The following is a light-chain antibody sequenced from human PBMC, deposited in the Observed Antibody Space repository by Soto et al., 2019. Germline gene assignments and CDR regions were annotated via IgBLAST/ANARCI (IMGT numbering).Light chain of an antibody. Sequence: QSVLTQPPSVSGAPGQRVTISCTGSSSNIGAGYDVHWYQQLPGTAPKLLIYGNSNRPSGVPDRFSGSKSGTSASLAITGHQAEDEADYYCQSYDRSLSGWVFGGGTKLTVL. CDR1: SSNIGAGYD. V-gene: IGLV1-40*01. J-gene: IGLJ3*02. CDR2: GNS. CDR3: QSYDRSLSGWV.